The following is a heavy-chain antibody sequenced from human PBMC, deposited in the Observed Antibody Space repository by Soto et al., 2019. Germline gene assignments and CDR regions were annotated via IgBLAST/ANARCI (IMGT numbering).Heavy chain of an antibody. Sequence: SETLSLTCTVSGGSISSYYWSWIRQPPGKGLEWIGYIYYSGSTNYNPSLKSRVTISVDTSKNQSSLKLSSVTAADTAVYYCARVLGYCSSTSCYALDYWGQGTLVTVSS. CDR1: GGSISSYY. V-gene: IGHV4-59*12. CDR3: ARVLGYCSSTSCYALDY. J-gene: IGHJ4*02. CDR2: IYYSGST. D-gene: IGHD2-2*01.